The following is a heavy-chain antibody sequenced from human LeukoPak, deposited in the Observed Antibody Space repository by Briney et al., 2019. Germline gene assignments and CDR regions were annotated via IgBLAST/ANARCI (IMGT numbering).Heavy chain of an antibody. J-gene: IGHJ6*03. CDR3: ARDPIVPAAINVLGAYYYYYYMDV. CDR2: INPNSGGA. Sequence: EASVKVSCKASGYTFTGYYIHWVRQAPGQGLEWMGWINPNSGGANYAQKFQGRVTMTRDTSINTAYMELSRLRSDDTAVYYCARDPIVPAAINVLGAYYYYYYMDVWGKGTTVTVSS. D-gene: IGHD2-2*02. CDR1: GYTFTGYY. V-gene: IGHV1-2*02.